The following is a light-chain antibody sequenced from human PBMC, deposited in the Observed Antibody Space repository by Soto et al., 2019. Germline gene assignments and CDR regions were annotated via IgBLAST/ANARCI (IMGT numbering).Light chain of an antibody. V-gene: IGLV2-23*02. CDR1: SSDVGTYNL. Sequence: QSVLTQPASVSGSPGQSITISCTGVSSDVGTYNLVSWYQQHPDTAPQLIIYEVTKRPSGVSHRFSGSKSGNTASLTISGLQTDVVSCYCCCSDVGCSHYVCWSGT. J-gene: IGLJ1*01. CDR2: EVT. CDR3: CSDVGCSHYV.